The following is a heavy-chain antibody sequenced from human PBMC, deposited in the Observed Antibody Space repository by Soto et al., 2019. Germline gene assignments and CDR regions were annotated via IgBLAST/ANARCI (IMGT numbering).Heavy chain of an antibody. V-gene: IGHV4-31*03. Sequence: SETLSLTCTVSGGSISSGGYYWSWIRQHPGKGLEWIGYIYYSGSTYHNPSLKSRVTISVDTSKNQFSLKLSSVTAADTAVYYCARDQITMVRGSDYYGMDVWGQGTTVTVSS. CDR2: IYYSGST. CDR3: ARDQITMVRGSDYYGMDV. J-gene: IGHJ6*02. CDR1: GGSISSGGYY. D-gene: IGHD3-10*01.